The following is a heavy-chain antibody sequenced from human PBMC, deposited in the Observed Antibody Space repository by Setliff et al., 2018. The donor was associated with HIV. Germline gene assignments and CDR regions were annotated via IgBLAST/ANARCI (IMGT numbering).Heavy chain of an antibody. V-gene: IGHV4-61*09. CDR1: GDSISSGSYY. J-gene: IGHJ6*03. CDR3: ARIVRWELVATSTFFYYYMDV. Sequence: SETLSLTCTVSGDSISSGSYYWSWIRQPAGEGLEWIGQIHTSGSTNYNPSLKSRVTISIDTSNNQFSLQLSSVTAADTAVYYCARIVRWELVATSTFFYYYMDVWGKGTTVTVSS. D-gene: IGHD1-26*01. CDR2: IHTSGST.